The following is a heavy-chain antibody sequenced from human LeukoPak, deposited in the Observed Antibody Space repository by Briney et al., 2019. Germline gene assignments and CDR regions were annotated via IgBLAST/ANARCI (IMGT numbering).Heavy chain of an antibody. D-gene: IGHD2-2*01. CDR3: ARDLGPAYYYYGMDV. Sequence: QSGGSLRLSCAASGFTFKNYAMNWARQTPGKGLEWVSGISGSGSSPYYADSVKGRFTISRYNSKNTLYLKMKSLRAEDTAVYYCARDLGPAYYYYGMDVWGQGTTVNVSS. CDR2: ISGSGSSP. CDR1: GFTFKNYA. J-gene: IGHJ6*02. V-gene: IGHV3-23*01.